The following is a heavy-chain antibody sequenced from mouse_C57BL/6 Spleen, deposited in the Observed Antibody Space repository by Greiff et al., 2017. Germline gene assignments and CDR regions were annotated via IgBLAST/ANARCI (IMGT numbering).Heavy chain of an antibody. Sequence: EVQVVESGAELVRPGASVKLSCTASGFNIKDDYMHWVKQRPEQGLEWIGWIDPENGDTEYASKFQGKATITADTSSNTAYLQLSSLTSEDTAVYYCTTSYGRFDYWGQGTTLTVSS. CDR3: TTSYGRFDY. V-gene: IGHV14-4*01. CDR1: GFNIKDDY. D-gene: IGHD1-1*02. CDR2: IDPENGDT. J-gene: IGHJ2*01.